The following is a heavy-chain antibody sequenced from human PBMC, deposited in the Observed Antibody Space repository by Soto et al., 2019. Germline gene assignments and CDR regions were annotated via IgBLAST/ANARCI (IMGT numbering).Heavy chain of an antibody. V-gene: IGHV4-39*01. J-gene: IGHJ5*02. CDR1: GGSISSSSYY. CDR2: IYYSGST. Sequence: QLQLQESGPGLVKPSETLSLTCTVSGGSISSSSYYWGWIRQPPGKGLEWIGSIYYSGSTYYNPSLKSRVTISVDTSKNQFSLKLSSVPAAGTAVYYCARRVTKGWFDPWSQGTLVTVSS. CDR3: ARRVTKGWFDP. D-gene: IGHD1-1*01.